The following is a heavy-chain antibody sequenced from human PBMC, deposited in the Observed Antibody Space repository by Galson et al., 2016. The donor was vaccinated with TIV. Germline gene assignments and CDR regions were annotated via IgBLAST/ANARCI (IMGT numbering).Heavy chain of an antibody. CDR1: GGIFRSQA. J-gene: IGHJ1*01. V-gene: IGHV1-69*13. Sequence: SVKVSCKASGGIFRSQAISWVRQAPGQGLEWMGGLIAIFATVTYAQKFQHRLSITADESTSTSYMELSSLTSEDTAVYYCTCHSGYHYVNEYFHHWGQGTLVTVSS. CDR2: LIAIFATV. D-gene: IGHD3-22*01. CDR3: TCHSGYHYVNEYFHH.